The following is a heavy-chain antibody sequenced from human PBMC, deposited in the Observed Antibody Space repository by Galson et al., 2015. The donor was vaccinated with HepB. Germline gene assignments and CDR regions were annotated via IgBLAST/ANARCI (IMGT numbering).Heavy chain of an antibody. Sequence: SLRLSCAASGFTVSSNYMSWVRQAPGKGLEWVSVIYSGGSTYYADSVKGRFTISRDNSKNTLYLQMNSLRAEDTAVYYCASYGSGSYDVYWYFDLWGRGTLVTVPS. D-gene: IGHD3-10*01. CDR3: ASYGSGSYDVYWYFDL. V-gene: IGHV3-66*01. CDR2: IYSGGST. J-gene: IGHJ2*01. CDR1: GFTVSSNY.